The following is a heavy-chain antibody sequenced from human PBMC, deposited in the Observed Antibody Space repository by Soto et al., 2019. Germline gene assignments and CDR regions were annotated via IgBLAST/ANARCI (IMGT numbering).Heavy chain of an antibody. Sequence: GGPLILSCAASGVTFSSYWMSWVRPAPGKGLEWVANIKPDGSEKYYVDSVKGRFTISRDNAKNSLYLQTNSLRAEDTAVYFCASSAYSKNGYWGQGTLVTVS. J-gene: IGHJ4*02. CDR1: GVTFSSYW. D-gene: IGHD4-4*01. CDR3: ASSAYSKNGY. V-gene: IGHV3-7*01. CDR2: IKPDGSEK.